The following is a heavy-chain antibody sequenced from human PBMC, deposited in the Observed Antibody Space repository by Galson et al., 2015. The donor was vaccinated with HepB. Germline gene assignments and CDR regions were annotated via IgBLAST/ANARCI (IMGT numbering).Heavy chain of an antibody. V-gene: IGHV3-11*01. CDR1: GFTFSDYY. D-gene: IGHD2/OR15-2a*01. Sequence: SLRLSCAVSGFTFSDYYMSWIRQAPGKGLEWLSYITNSGRSTSYADSVKGRFTISRDNAKNSLYLEMNSLRAEDTAVYYCGRESRGNYFTFDYWGQGTLVTVSS. J-gene: IGHJ4*02. CDR3: GRESRGNYFTFDY. CDR2: ITNSGRST.